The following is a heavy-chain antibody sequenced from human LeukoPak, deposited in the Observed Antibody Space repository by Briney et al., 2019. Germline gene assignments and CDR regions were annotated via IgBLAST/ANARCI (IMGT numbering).Heavy chain of an antibody. Sequence: GGSLRLSCAASGFTFSGSAMHWVRQASGKGLEWVGRTRSKANSYATAYAASVKGRFTISRDDSKNTAYLQMNSLKTEDTAVYYCAREPTYSSSWHTTCDYWGQGTLVTVSS. D-gene: IGHD6-13*01. V-gene: IGHV3-73*01. J-gene: IGHJ4*02. CDR1: GFTFSGSA. CDR2: TRSKANSYAT. CDR3: AREPTYSSSWHTTCDY.